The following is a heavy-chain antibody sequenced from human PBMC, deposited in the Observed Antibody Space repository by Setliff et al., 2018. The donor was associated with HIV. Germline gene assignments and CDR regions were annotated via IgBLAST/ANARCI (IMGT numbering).Heavy chain of an antibody. V-gene: IGHV2-70*11. CDR2: IDWDDDK. Sequence: LVNPTQTLTLTCTFSGFSLSTSGMCVSWIRQPPGKALEWLARIDWDDDKYYSTSLKTRLTISKDTSKNQVVLKMTNMDPVDTATYYCVRMISYSPYFDYWGQGTLVTVSS. J-gene: IGHJ4*02. CDR3: VRMISYSPYFDY. D-gene: IGHD1-26*01. CDR1: GFSLSTSGMC.